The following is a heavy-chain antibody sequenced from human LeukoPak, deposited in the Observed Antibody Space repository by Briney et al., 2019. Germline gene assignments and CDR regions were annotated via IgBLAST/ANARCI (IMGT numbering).Heavy chain of an antibody. Sequence: ASVKVSCKASGYTFTSYGISWVRQAPGQGLEWMGWISAYNGNTNYAQKLQGRVTMTTDTSTSTAYMELRSLRSDDTAVYYCVKNGEPKYYMDVWGKGTTVTVSS. CDR1: GYTFTSYG. D-gene: IGHD1-14*01. CDR3: VKNGEPKYYMDV. J-gene: IGHJ6*03. V-gene: IGHV1-18*01. CDR2: ISAYNGNT.